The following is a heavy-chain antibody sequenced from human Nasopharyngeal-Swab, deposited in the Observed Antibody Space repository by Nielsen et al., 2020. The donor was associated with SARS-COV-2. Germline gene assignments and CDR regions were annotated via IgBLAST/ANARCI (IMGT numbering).Heavy chain of an antibody. V-gene: IGHV5-51*01. D-gene: IGHD2-2*01. CDR3: ARGLRPAAPFDC. CDR2: IYPGDSDT. Sequence: VRQMPGKGLEWMGIIYPGDSDTRYSPSFQGQVSISADKSISTAYLQWSSLKASDTAMYYCARGLRPAAPFDCWGQGTLVTVSS. J-gene: IGHJ4*02.